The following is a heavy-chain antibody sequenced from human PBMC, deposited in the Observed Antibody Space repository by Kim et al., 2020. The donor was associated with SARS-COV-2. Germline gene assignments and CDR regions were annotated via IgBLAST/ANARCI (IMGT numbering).Heavy chain of an antibody. CDR3: ARHRIGSGGVWDFDY. Sequence: GESLKISCQGYGYSFTSYWISWVRQKPGKGLEWMGRIDLRAPSSTFNPSFQGHVTLSGDTSVSTAYLQWTSLKASDTAIYYCARHRIGSGGVWDFDYWGQGTLVSVSS. D-gene: IGHD6-19*01. CDR1: GYSFTSYW. V-gene: IGHV5-10-1*01. J-gene: IGHJ4*01. CDR2: IDLRAPSS.